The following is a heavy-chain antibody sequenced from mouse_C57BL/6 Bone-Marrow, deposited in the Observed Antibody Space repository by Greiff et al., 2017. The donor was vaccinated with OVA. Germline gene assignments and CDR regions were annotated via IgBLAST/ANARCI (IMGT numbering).Heavy chain of an antibody. V-gene: IGHV14-4*01. CDR2: IDPENGDT. CDR1: GFNIKDDY. D-gene: IGHD2-4*01. J-gene: IGHJ1*03. CDR3: TTSPYEYDWYFDV. Sequence: EVQLQQSGAELVRPGASVKLSCTASGFNIKDDYMHWVKQRPEQGLEWIGWIDPENGDTEYASKFQGKATITADTSSNTAYLQLSSLTSEDTAVYYCTTSPYEYDWYFDVWGTGTTVTVSS.